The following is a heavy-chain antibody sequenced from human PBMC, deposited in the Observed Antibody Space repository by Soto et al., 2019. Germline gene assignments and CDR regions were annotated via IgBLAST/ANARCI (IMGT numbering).Heavy chain of an antibody. V-gene: IGHV1-46*01. CDR1: GYSFTTYN. CDR2: INPSVGST. Sequence: QVQLVQSGTEVKKPGASVKVSCKASGYSFTTYNLHWVRQAPGQGLEWMGIINPSVGSTTYAKNFQDRVTMTRDTSTTTVYIEMSSLRSEDTAVYYCARARDMDVWGHGTTVTVSS. CDR3: ARARDMDV. J-gene: IGHJ6*02.